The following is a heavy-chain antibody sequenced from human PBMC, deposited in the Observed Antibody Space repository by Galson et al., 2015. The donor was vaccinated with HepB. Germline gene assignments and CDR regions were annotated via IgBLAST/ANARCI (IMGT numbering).Heavy chain of an antibody. D-gene: IGHD3-10*01. Sequence: SVKVSCKASGGTFSSYAISWVRQAPGQGLEWMGRIIPILGIANYAQKFQGRVTITADKSTSTAYMELSSLRSEDTAVYYCARDQPMVRGVIWDNWFDPWGQGTLVTVSS. J-gene: IGHJ5*02. CDR3: ARDQPMVRGVIWDNWFDP. CDR1: GGTFSSYA. CDR2: IIPILGIA. V-gene: IGHV1-69*04.